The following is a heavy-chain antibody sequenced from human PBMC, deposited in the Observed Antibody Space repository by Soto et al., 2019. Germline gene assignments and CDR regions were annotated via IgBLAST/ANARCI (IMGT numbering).Heavy chain of an antibody. CDR2: MNPNSGNT. J-gene: IGHJ5*02. V-gene: IGHV1-8*01. Sequence: QVQLVQSGAEVKKPGASVKVSCKASGYTFTSYDINWVRQATGQGLEWMGWMNPNSGNTGYAQKFQGRVTMTRNTSISTAYMELSSLRSEDTAVYYCARGVSSGLRFLEWLTGCDWFDPWGQGTLVTVSS. CDR1: GYTFTSYD. CDR3: ARGVSSGLRFLEWLTGCDWFDP. D-gene: IGHD3-3*01.